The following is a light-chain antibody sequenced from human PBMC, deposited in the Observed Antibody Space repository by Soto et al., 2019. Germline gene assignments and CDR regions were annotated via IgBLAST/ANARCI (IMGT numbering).Light chain of an antibody. CDR2: DNS. J-gene: IGLJ1*01. CDR3: GTWDSSLSVVV. CDR1: KSNIGNNY. V-gene: IGLV1-51*01. Sequence: QSVLTQSPSVSAAPGQKVTISCSGSKSNIGNNYVSWYKQLPGTAPKLLIYDNSQRPSWTPDRFSGSKSGTSATLAITGLQTGDDADYYCGTWDSSLSVVVFGSGTKLTVL.